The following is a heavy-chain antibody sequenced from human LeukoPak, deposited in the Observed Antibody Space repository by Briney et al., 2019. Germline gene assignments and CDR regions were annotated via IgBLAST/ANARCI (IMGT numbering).Heavy chain of an antibody. Sequence: SETLSVTCTVSGGSISSSSYYWGWIRQPPGKGLEWIGSIYYTGSTYYNSSLKSRVTISVDTSRNQFSLMLSSVTAADMPVYYCASQRRGGSSYYMDVWVKGTTVTVAS. CDR2: IYYTGST. CDR1: GGSISSSSYY. V-gene: IGHV4-39*01. J-gene: IGHJ6*03. CDR3: ASQRRGGSSYYMDV. D-gene: IGHD6-6*01.